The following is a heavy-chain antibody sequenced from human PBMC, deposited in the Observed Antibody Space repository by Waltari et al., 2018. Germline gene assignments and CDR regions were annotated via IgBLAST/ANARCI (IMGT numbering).Heavy chain of an antibody. CDR3: ASSTTGTEVITWFDP. Sequence: QVQLQESGPGLVKPSQTLSLTCTVSGVSISSGDYYWSWIRQPPGKGLEWIGYIYYSGSTYYNPSLKSRVTISVDTSKNQFSLKLSSVTAADTAVYYCASSTTGTEVITWFDPWGQGTLVTVSS. CDR1: GVSISSGDYY. CDR2: IYYSGST. J-gene: IGHJ5*02. D-gene: IGHD4-4*01. V-gene: IGHV4-30-4*08.